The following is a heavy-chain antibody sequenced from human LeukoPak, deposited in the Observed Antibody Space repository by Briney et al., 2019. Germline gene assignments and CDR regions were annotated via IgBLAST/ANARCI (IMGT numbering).Heavy chain of an antibody. CDR3: AREVKAVPGDESFDY. Sequence: PGGSLRLSCAASGLTFSDYYMSCIRQAPGKGLEWVSYISSSSSYTNYADSVKGRFTISRDNAKNSLYLQMNSLRAEDTAVYYCAREVKAVPGDESFDYWGQGTLVTVSS. CDR2: ISSSSSYT. V-gene: IGHV3-11*05. D-gene: IGHD6-19*01. CDR1: GLTFSDYY. J-gene: IGHJ4*02.